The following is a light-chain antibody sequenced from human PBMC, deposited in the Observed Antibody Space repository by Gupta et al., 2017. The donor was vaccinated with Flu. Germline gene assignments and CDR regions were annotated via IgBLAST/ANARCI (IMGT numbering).Light chain of an antibody. Sequence: DIQMTQSPSTLSASVGDRVTITCRASQSISSWLTWYQQKPGKAPKLLIYKASSLESGVPSRFSGSGSGTEFTLTISSLQPDDFATYYCQQYNSYPYTFGQGTKLEIK. V-gene: IGKV1-5*03. CDR2: KAS. CDR1: QSISSW. CDR3: QQYNSYPYT. J-gene: IGKJ2*01.